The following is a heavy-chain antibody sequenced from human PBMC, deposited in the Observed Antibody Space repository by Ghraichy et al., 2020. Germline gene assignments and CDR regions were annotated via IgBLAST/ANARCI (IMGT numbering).Heavy chain of an antibody. CDR1: GGSISRYF. V-gene: IGHV4-59*01. Sequence: SETLSLTCTVSGGSISRYFWSWIRQPPGKGLEWIGYIYYSGSTNYNPSLKSRATMSLDTSKYQFSLKLSSVTAADTAVYYCARVGVSGSYYNSHSYYGMDVWGQGTTVTVSS. J-gene: IGHJ6*02. CDR3: ARVGVSGSYYNSHSYYGMDV. D-gene: IGHD3-10*01. CDR2: IYYSGST.